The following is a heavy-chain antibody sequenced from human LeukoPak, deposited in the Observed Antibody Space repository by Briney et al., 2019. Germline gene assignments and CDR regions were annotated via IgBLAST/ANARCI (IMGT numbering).Heavy chain of an antibody. V-gene: IGHV4-59*01. CDR3: ARELDNWFDP. CDR2: IYYSGST. Sequence: PSETLSLTCTVSGVSISSYYWSWIRQPPGKGLEWIGYIYYSGSTNYNPSLKSRVTISVDTSKNQFSLKLSSVAAADTAVYYCARELDNWFDPWGQGTLVTVSS. J-gene: IGHJ5*02. CDR1: GVSISSYY.